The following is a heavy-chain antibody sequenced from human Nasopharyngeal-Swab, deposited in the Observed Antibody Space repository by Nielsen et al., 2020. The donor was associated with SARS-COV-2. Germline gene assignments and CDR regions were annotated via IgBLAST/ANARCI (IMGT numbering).Heavy chain of an antibody. CDR1: GYTFTSYD. D-gene: IGHD5-24*01. J-gene: IGHJ6*03. Sequence: ASVKVSCKASGYTFTSYDINWVRQATGQGLEWMGWMNPNSGNTGYAQKFQGRVTMTRNTSISTAYMELSSLRSEDTAVYYCARAPTNYYYHYMDVWGKGTTVTVSS. CDR3: ARAPTNYYYHYMDV. CDR2: MNPNSGNT. V-gene: IGHV1-8*01.